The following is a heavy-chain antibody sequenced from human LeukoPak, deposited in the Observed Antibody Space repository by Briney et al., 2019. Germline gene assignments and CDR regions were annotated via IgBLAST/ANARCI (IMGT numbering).Heavy chain of an antibody. CDR1: GFTFSDYY. CDR2: ISSSGSTK. V-gene: IGHV3-11*04. J-gene: IGHJ4*02. Sequence: GGSLRLSCAASGFTFSDYYMSWIRQAPGKGLEWVSYISSSGSTKYYADSVKGRFTISRDNAKNSYLQMNSLRAEDTAVYYCARDRAAAGTPFDYWGQGTLVTVSS. D-gene: IGHD6-13*01. CDR3: ARDRAAAGTPFDY.